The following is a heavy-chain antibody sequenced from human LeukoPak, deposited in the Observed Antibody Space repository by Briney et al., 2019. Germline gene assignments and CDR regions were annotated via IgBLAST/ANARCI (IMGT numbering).Heavy chain of an antibody. D-gene: IGHD2-2*01. CDR1: GYTFTNYQ. CDR3: ARMVYCSSTSCSYFRYYMDV. CDR2: INPSGGIT. J-gene: IGHJ6*03. V-gene: IGHV1-46*01. Sequence: EASVKVSCKAFGYTFTNYQMHWVRQAPGQGLEWMGIINPSGGITGYAQKFQGRVAMTRDTSTRTVYMELSSLRSEDTAVYYCARMVYCSSTSCSYFRYYMDVWGKGTTVTVS.